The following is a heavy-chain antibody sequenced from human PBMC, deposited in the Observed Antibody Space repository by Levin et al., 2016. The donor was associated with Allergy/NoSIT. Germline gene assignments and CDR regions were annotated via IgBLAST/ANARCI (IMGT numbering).Heavy chain of an antibody. CDR3: ARAHSGSSSLIDP. V-gene: IGHV4-59*01. J-gene: IGHJ5*02. D-gene: IGHD6-6*01. Sequence: WIRQPPGKGLEWIGYIYYSGSTNYNPSLKSRVTISVDTSKNQFSLKLSSVTAADTAVYYCARAHSGSSSLIDPWGQGTLVTVSS. CDR2: IYYSGST.